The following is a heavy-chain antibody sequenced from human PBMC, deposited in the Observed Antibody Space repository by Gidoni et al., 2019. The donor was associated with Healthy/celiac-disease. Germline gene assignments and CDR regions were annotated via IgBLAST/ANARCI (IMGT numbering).Heavy chain of an antibody. CDR1: GFTFSSCA. V-gene: IGHV3-23*04. CDR2: ISGSGGST. J-gene: IGHJ3*02. D-gene: IGHD1-20*01. Sequence: EVQLVESGGGLVQPGGSLRLSCAASGFTFSSCAMSWVRQAPGKGLEWVSAISGSGGSTYYADSVKGRFTISRDNSKNTLYLQMNSLRAEDTAVYYCANNVITGTTEAIAFDIWGQGTMVTVSS. CDR3: ANNVITGTTEAIAFDI.